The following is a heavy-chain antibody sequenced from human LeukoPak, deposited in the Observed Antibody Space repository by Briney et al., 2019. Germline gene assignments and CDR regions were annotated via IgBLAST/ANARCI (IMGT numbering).Heavy chain of an antibody. D-gene: IGHD6-13*01. CDR2: ITGRGDET. CDR3: AKGAAAGLVDWFDP. J-gene: IGHJ5*02. CDR1: GFIFSNYA. Sequence: GGSLRLSCAASGFIFSNYALMWVRQAPGKGLEWVSSITGRGDETFYADSVKGRFSLSRDNSKNMLYLQMYSLGAEDTATYYCAKGAAAGLVDWFDPWGQGTLVTVSS. V-gene: IGHV3-23*01.